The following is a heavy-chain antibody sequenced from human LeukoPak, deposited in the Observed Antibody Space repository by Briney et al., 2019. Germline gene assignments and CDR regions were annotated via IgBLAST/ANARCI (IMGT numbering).Heavy chain of an antibody. CDR3: AKDRQQLANFDC. V-gene: IGHV3-23*01. Sequence: PGGSLRLSCEASGFXFASYAISWVRQAPGKGLEWVSGISAGGGATYSADSVKGRFSISRNNSKNTLYLHMSSLRAEDTAIYYCAKDRQQLANFDCWGQGALVTVSS. D-gene: IGHD6-13*01. J-gene: IGHJ4*02. CDR2: ISAGGGAT. CDR1: GFXFASYA.